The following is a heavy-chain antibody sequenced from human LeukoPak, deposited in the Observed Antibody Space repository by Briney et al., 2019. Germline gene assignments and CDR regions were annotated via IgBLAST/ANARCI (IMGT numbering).Heavy chain of an antibody. J-gene: IGHJ5*02. Sequence: GGSLRLSCVASGFSLSGYWMYWVRQAPGKGLMYISRNNGDGSTTNYADVVKGRFTMSGDNVKNTLYLQMNSLRVEDTAVYYCARDPRNVGLAPWGQGTLVTVSS. CDR3: ARDPRNVGLAP. V-gene: IGHV3-74*01. D-gene: IGHD2-15*01. CDR1: GFSLSGYW. CDR2: NNGDGSTT.